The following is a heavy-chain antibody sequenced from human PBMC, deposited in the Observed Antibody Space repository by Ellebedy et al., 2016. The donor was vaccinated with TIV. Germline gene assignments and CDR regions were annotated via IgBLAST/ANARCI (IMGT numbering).Heavy chain of an antibody. CDR3: ARACTSCYRSYYYYMDV. V-gene: IGHV1-69*13. CDR2: IIPIFGTA. D-gene: IGHD2-2*01. J-gene: IGHJ6*03. Sequence: SVKVSXXASGGTFSSYAISWVRQAPGQGLEWMGGIIPIFGTANYAQKFQGRVTITADESTSTAYMELSSLRSEDTAVYYCARACTSCYRSYYYYMDVWGKGTTVTVSS. CDR1: GGTFSSYA.